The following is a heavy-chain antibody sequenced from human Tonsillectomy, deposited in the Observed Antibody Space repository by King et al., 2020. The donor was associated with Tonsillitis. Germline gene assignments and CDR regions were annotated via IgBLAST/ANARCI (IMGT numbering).Heavy chain of an antibody. V-gene: IGHV3-23*03. CDR3: ARNSGWYLGY. CDR1: GFTFSSYA. Sequence: VQLVESGGGLVQPGGSLRLSCAASGFTFSSYAMSWARQAPGKGLEWVSVIYSGGSSTYYADSVKGRFTISRDNSKNTLYLQMNSLRAEDTAVYYCARNSGWYLGYWGQGTLVTVSS. CDR2: IYSGGSST. J-gene: IGHJ4*02. D-gene: IGHD6-19*01.